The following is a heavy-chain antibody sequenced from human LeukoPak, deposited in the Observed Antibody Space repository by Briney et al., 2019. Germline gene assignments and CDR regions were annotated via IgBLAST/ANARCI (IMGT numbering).Heavy chain of an antibody. J-gene: IGHJ4*02. CDR1: GFPFNMFA. CDR3: AKEQRIRHCSEGVCMEGYYFDS. CDR2: LSRGGGSA. Sequence: GGSLRLSCTGSGFPFNMFAMNWVRQAPGQGLEWVSGLSRGGGSANYADSVKGRFTISRDPSKKTVFLQMNDLRHEDTAVYYCAKEQRIRHCSEGVCMEGYYFDSWGQGALVTVSS. V-gene: IGHV3-23*01. D-gene: IGHD2-8*01.